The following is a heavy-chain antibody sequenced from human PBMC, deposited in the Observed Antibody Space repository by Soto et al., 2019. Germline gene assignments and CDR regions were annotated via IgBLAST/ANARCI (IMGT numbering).Heavy chain of an antibody. CDR3: ARGGVFGFDF. V-gene: IGHV4-39*01. J-gene: IGHJ3*01. Sequence: SETLSLTCTVSGGSISSSSYYWGWIRQPPGKGLEWIGSIYYSGSTYYNPSLKSRVTISVDTSKNQFSLKLSSVTAADTAVYYCARGGVFGFDFWGQGSLVTGSS. CDR2: IYYSGST. CDR1: GGSISSSSYY. D-gene: IGHD3-3*01.